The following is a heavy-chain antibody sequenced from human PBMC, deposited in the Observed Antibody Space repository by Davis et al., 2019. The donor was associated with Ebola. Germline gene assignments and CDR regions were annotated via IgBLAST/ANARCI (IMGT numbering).Heavy chain of an antibody. Sequence: GGSLRLSCAASGFTFSSYGMHWVRQAPGKGLEWVAVIWYDGSNKYYADSVKGRFTISRDNSKNTLYLQMNSLRAEDTAVYYCARYRVRWYSHDAFDIWGQGTMVTVSS. CDR1: GFTFSSYG. CDR2: IWYDGSNK. CDR3: ARYRVRWYSHDAFDI. J-gene: IGHJ3*02. V-gene: IGHV3-33*01. D-gene: IGHD4-23*01.